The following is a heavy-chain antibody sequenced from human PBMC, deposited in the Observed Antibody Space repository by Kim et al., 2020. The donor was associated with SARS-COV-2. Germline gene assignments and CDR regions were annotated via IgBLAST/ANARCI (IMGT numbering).Heavy chain of an antibody. Sequence: YYAVCVKGPYSISRDNSKNTLYLQMDSLRGEDTALYYCAKGRVGATSFDYWGQGALGTVSS. D-gene: IGHD1-26*01. J-gene: IGHJ4*02. V-gene: IGHV3-23*01. CDR3: AKGRVGATSFDY.